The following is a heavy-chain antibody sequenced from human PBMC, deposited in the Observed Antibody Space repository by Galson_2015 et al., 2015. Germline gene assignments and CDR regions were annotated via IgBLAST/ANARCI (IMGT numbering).Heavy chain of an antibody. CDR1: GGSISSSTFY. CDR2: FTRAGTT. J-gene: IGHJ4*02. CDR3: VCHPEDFDS. Sequence: SETLSLTCTVSGGSISSSTFYWGWIRQPPGEGLEWIGEFTRAGTTNYNPSLKSRVTISVDTSKNQLFLRLNSVTAADTAVYYCVCHPEDFDSWGQGTLVTVSS. V-gene: IGHV4-39*07.